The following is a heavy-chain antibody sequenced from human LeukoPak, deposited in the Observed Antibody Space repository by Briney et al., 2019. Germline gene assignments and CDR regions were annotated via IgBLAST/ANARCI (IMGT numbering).Heavy chain of an antibody. D-gene: IGHD6-19*01. V-gene: IGHV3-11*01. J-gene: IGHJ4*02. CDR2: INSDGSMT. CDR3: AKGSHGWAFDV. CDR1: GPTFSDTC. Sequence: GGSLRLSIAAAGPTFSDTCMGLRRQPPGKGLEWLSYINSDGSMTNYTASVQGRFTISRANAKRPLFLQMNNLSANATARYYCAKGSHGWAFDVLGQGSQATVSS.